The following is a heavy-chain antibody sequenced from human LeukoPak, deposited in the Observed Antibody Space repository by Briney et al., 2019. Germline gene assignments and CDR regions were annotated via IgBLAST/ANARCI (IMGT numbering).Heavy chain of an antibody. J-gene: IGHJ6*02. D-gene: IGHD3-10*01. Sequence: SETLSLTCTVSGGSISSYYGSWIRQPPGKGLEWIGYIYYSGSTNYNPSLNSRVTISVDTSKNQFSLKLSSVTDADTAVYYCARLRFGELPYYHYYGMDVWGQGTTVTVSS. CDR3: ARLRFGELPYYHYYGMDV. V-gene: IGHV4-59*08. CDR2: IYYSGST. CDR1: GGSISSYY.